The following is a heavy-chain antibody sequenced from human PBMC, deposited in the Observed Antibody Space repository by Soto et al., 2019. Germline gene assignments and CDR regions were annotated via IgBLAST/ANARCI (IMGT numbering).Heavy chain of an antibody. J-gene: IGHJ6*02. Sequence: SQTLSLTCDISGDSVSSYSAAWNWIRQSPSRGLEWLGRTYYRSKWYKDYGVSVKSRITINPDTSKNQFSLQLSSVTPEDTAVYCCARWDHDYGYLDVWGLGTTVTVSS. V-gene: IGHV6-1*01. CDR3: ARWDHDYGYLDV. CDR2: TYYRSKWYK. D-gene: IGHD4-17*01. CDR1: GDSVSSYSAA.